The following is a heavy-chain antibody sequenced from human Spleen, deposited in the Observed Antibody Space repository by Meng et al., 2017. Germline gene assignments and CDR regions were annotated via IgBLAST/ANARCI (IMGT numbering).Heavy chain of an antibody. CDR1: GGSFSGYY. D-gene: IGHD4-11*01. J-gene: IGHJ4*02. Sequence: QVPLQQWGAGLLKPSAPLSLTCAVYGGSFSGYYWSWIRQPPGKGLEWIGEINHSGSTNYNPSLESRATISVDTSQNNLSLKLSSVTAADSAVYYCARGPTTMAHDFDYWGQGTLVTVSS. CDR3: ARGPTTMAHDFDY. CDR2: INHSGST. V-gene: IGHV4-34*01.